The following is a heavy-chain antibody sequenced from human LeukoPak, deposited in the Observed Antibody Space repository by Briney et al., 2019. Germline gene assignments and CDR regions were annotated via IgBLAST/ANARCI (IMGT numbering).Heavy chain of an antibody. D-gene: IGHD3-9*01. V-gene: IGHV3-21*01. Sequence: PGGSLRLSCAASGFTFSTYSVNWVRQAPGKGLEWVSSISGTSYSIFYADSVKGRFTISRDNSKNTLYLQMNSLRAEDTAVYYCARSSPPRNDWLTIFDYWGQGTLVTVSS. CDR2: ISGTSYSI. CDR1: GFTFSTYS. J-gene: IGHJ4*02. CDR3: ARSSPPRNDWLTIFDY.